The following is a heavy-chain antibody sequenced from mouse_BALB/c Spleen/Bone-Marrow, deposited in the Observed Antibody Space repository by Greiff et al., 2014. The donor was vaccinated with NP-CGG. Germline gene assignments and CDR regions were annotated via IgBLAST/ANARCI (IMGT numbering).Heavy chain of an antibody. J-gene: IGHJ4*01. CDR2: INPNNGGS. Sequence: VQRVESGAELVKPGASVKLSCKASGYTFTSYWMHWVRLRPGQGFEWIGEINPNNGGSNYNEKFKRKATLTVDKSSSTAYMQLNSLTSEDSAVYYCTRLFYGSSDYAMDNWGQGTSVTVSS. D-gene: IGHD1-1*01. CDR1: GYTFTSYW. V-gene: IGHV1S81*02. CDR3: TRLFYGSSDYAMDN.